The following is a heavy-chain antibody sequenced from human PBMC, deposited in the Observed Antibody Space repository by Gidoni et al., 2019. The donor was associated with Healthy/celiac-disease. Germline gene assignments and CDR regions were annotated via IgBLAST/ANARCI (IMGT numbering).Heavy chain of an antibody. Sequence: EVQLVESGGGLVKPGGSLRLSCAASGFTFSSYSMNWVRQAPGKGLEWVSSISSSSSYIYYADSVKGRFTISRDNAKNSLYLQMNSLRAEDTAVYYCARDETRVWFGELLDTHYWGQGTLVTVSS. J-gene: IGHJ4*02. D-gene: IGHD3-10*01. CDR1: GFTFSSYS. CDR2: ISSSSSYI. V-gene: IGHV3-21*01. CDR3: ARDETRVWFGELLDTHY.